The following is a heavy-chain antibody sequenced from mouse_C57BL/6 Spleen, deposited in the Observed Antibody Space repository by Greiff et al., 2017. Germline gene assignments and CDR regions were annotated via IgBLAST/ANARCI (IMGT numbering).Heavy chain of an antibody. CDR2: INPSTGGT. Sequence: VQLKESGPELVKPGASVKISCKASGYSFTGYYMNWVKQSPEKSLEWIGEINPSTGGTTYNQKFKAKATLTVDKSSSTAYMQLKSLTSEDSAVYYCARNLWYFDVWGTGTTVTVSS. CDR1: GYSFTGYY. J-gene: IGHJ1*03. CDR3: ARNLWYFDV. V-gene: IGHV1-42*01.